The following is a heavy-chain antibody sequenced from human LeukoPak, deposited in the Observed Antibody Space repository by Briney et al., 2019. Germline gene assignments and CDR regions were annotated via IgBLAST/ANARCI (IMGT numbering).Heavy chain of an antibody. Sequence: SETLSLTCTVSGGSISSGGYYWGWIRQHPGKGLEWIGYIYYSGSTYYNPSLKSRVTTSVDTSKNQFSLKLSSVTAADTAVYYCARGVVPAAWGGYFDYWGQGTLVTVSS. CDR2: IYYSGST. D-gene: IGHD2-2*01. V-gene: IGHV4-31*03. J-gene: IGHJ4*02. CDR1: GGSISSGGYY. CDR3: ARGVVPAAWGGYFDY.